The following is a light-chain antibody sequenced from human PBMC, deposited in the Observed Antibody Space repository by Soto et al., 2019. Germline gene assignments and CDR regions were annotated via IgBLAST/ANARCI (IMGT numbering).Light chain of an antibody. J-gene: IGLJ1*01. Sequence: QSALTQPASVSGSPGQSITISCTGTSSDVGGYNYVFWYQQYPGKAPKLMIYDVSNRPSGVSNRFSGSKSGNTASLTISGLQAEDEADYYCSSYTSSSTHDFGTGTKVTVL. CDR3: SSYTSSSTHD. CDR2: DVS. V-gene: IGLV2-14*01. CDR1: SSDVGGYNY.